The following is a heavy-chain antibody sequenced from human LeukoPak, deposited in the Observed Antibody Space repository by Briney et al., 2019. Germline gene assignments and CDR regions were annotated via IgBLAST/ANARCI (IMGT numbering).Heavy chain of an antibody. D-gene: IGHD3-22*01. CDR3: ARYYYYSSGYFFDY. Sequence: SETLSLTCTVSGGSISSYYWSWIRQPPGKGLEWIGYIYYSGSTNYNPSLKSRVTMSVDTSKNQFSLKLSSVTAADTAVYYCARYYYYSSGYFFDYWGQGTLVTVSS. CDR1: GGSISSYY. V-gene: IGHV4-59*01. CDR2: IYYSGST. J-gene: IGHJ4*02.